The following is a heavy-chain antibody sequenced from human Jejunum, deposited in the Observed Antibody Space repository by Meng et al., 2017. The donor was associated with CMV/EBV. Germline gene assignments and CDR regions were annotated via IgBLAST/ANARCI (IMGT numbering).Heavy chain of an antibody. D-gene: IGHD4-17*01. CDR1: GCSINDYY. Sequence: VSGCSINDYYLSWIRQSPGKGLEWIGYIYYSGATRYNPSLESRVSISIDTSRKHFSLKMTSVTAADTAMYYCARDNGDYYYGMDVWGQGTPVTVSS. CDR3: ARDNGDYYYGMDV. V-gene: IGHV4-59*01. CDR2: IYYSGAT. J-gene: IGHJ6*02.